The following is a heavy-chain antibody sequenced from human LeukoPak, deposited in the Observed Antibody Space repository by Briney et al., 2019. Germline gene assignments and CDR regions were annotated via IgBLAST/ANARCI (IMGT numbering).Heavy chain of an antibody. J-gene: IGHJ3*02. D-gene: IGHD2-15*01. CDR1: GYTFTGYY. CDR3: ARAMYCSGGSCYHQGAFDI. V-gene: IGHV1-2*04. Sequence: GASVKVSCKASGYTFTGYYMHWVRQAPGQGLEWMGRINPNSGGTNYAQKFQGWVTMTRDTSISTAYMELSRLRSDDTAVYYCARAMYCSGGSCYHQGAFDIWGQGTMVTVSS. CDR2: INPNSGGT.